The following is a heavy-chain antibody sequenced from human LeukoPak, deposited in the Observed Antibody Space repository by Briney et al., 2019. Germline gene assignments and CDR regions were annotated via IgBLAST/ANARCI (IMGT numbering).Heavy chain of an antibody. CDR2: IRYDGSNK. CDR1: GFTFSSYG. D-gene: IGHD3-10*01. V-gene: IGHV3-30*02. J-gene: IGHJ6*02. CDR3: AKIRFGEYYYYYGMDV. Sequence: GESLKISCAASGFTFSSYGMHWVRQAPGKGLEWVAFIRYDGSNKYYADSVKGRFTISRDNSKNTLYLQMNSLRAEDTAVYYCAKIRFGEYYYYYGMDVWGQGTTVTVSS.